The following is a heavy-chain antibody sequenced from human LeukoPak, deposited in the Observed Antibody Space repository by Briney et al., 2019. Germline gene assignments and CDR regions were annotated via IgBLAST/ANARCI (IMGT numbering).Heavy chain of an antibody. CDR3: ARRIGSGWYDY. Sequence: TGESLKISCKASGDSFTSYWIGWVRQMPGKGLEWLGIINPGDSDTRYSPSFQGQVTISADKSISTANLQWSSLKASDTAMYYCARRIGSGWYDYWGQGTLVTVSS. J-gene: IGHJ4*02. D-gene: IGHD6-19*01. CDR2: INPGDSDT. CDR1: GDSFTSYW. V-gene: IGHV5-51*01.